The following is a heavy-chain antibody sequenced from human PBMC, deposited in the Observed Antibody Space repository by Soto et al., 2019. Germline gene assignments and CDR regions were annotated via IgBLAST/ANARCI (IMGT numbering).Heavy chain of an antibody. Sequence: LEILSLTCAVYGGSFSGYYWSWIRQPPGKGLEWIGEINHSGSVNYNPSLESRLTMSVDTSKNQISLRLSSVTAADTALYYCARGVGYYYMDVWGEGTTVTVSS. CDR1: GGSFSGYY. CDR2: INHSGSV. J-gene: IGHJ6*03. V-gene: IGHV4-34*01. CDR3: ARGVGYYYMDV.